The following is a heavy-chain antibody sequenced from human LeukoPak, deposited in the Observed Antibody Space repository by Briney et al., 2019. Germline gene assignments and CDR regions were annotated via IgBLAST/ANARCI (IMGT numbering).Heavy chain of an antibody. J-gene: IGHJ5*02. D-gene: IGHD6-13*01. V-gene: IGHV1-2*02. Sequence: ASVKVSCKASGYTFTGYYMHWVRQAPGQGLEWMGWINPNSGGTNYAQKFQGRVTMTRDTSISTAYMELSRLRSDDTAVYYCAGDSSSWPTANWFDPWGQGTLVTVSS. CDR2: INPNSGGT. CDR1: GYTFTGYY. CDR3: AGDSSSWPTANWFDP.